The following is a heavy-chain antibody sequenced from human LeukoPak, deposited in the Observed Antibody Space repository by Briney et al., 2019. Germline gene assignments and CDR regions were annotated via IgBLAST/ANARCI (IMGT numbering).Heavy chain of an antibody. CDR3: ARDLIYCSSTSC. CDR2: ISSSSSYI. CDR1: GFTFRNYA. Sequence: PGGSLRLSCAASGFTFRNYAMSWVRQAPGKGLEWVSSISSSSSYIYYADSVKGRFTISRDNAKNSLYLQMNSLRAEDTAVYYCARDLIYCSSTSCWGQGTLVTVSS. J-gene: IGHJ4*02. D-gene: IGHD2-2*01. V-gene: IGHV3-21*01.